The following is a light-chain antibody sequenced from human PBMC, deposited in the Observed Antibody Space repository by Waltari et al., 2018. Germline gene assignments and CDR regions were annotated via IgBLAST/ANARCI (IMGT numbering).Light chain of an antibody. CDR1: SSDVGPSNY. J-gene: IGLJ3*02. V-gene: IGLV2-14*03. Sequence: QSALTQPASVSGSPGQSITISCTGTSSDVGPSNYVSCYQQYPGKAPKLIIYDVSYRPSGVSSRFSGSKSGNTASLTISGLQAEDEADYYCNSYTTISTWVFGGGTKLTVL. CDR3: NSYTTISTWV. CDR2: DVS.